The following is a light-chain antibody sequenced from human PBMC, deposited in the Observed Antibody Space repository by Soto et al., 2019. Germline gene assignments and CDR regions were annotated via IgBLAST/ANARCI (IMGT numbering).Light chain of an antibody. CDR3: QQYDKCPLT. CDR1: QSVDSN. J-gene: IGKJ4*01. V-gene: IGKV3D-15*01. CDR2: GAS. Sequence: EIIMTQSPATLSVSPGEGATLSCRASQSVDSNLAWYQQRPGQAPRLLIFGASTRPTGIPDRFSGSGSGTEFTLTISSLQSEDFAVYYCQQYDKCPLTFGGGTKMEIK.